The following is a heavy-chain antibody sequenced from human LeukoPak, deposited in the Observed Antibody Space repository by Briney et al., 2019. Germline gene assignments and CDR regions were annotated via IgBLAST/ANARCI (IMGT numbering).Heavy chain of an antibody. V-gene: IGHV3-23*01. CDR2: ISGSGDST. CDR1: GVTFSSYA. Sequence: AGGSLRLSCAVSGVTFSSYAMSWVRQAPGKGLEWVSAISGSGDSTYYSDSVKGRFTISRDNSKNTLYVQMNSLRAEDTAVYYCANPLVSDYYDRSGYWGYWGQGTLVTVSS. CDR3: ANPLVSDYYDRSGYWGY. J-gene: IGHJ4*02. D-gene: IGHD3-22*01.